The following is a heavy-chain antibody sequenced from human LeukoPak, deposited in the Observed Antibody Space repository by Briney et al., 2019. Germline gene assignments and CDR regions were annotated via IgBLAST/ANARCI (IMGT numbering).Heavy chain of an antibody. D-gene: IGHD2-2*01. CDR1: GGTFSSYA. J-gene: IGHJ1*01. CDR3: ARVGRYQLLDSYFQH. Sequence: SVKVSCKASGGTFSSYAISWVRQAPGQGLEWMGGIIPIFGTANYAQKFQGRVTITTDESTSTAYMELSSLRSEDTAVYYCARVGRYQLLDSYFQHWGQGTLVTVSS. V-gene: IGHV1-69*05. CDR2: IIPIFGTA.